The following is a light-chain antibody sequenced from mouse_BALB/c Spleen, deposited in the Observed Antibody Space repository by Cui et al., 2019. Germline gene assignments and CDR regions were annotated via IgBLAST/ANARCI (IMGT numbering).Light chain of an antibody. CDR2: GAS. CDR3: QEYYSYPPLA. CDR1: QSLLYSSNQKNC. V-gene: IGKV8-30*01. Sequence: DIVMSQSPSSLAASVGEKVTMSCKSSQSLLYSSNQKNCMAWDQEKPGQEPKLLIYGASSRESGVRDRFTGSGSGTDVNLTSSSVEAEDRAVYYCQEYYSYPPLAFGAGTELEVK. J-gene: IGKJ5*01.